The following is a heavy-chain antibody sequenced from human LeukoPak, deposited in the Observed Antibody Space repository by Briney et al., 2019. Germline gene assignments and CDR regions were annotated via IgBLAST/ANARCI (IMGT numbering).Heavy chain of an antibody. Sequence: SETLSLTCTVSGGSISSSSYYWGWIRQPPGKGLEWIGSIYYSGSTYYNPSLKSRVTISVDTSKNQFSLKLSSVTAADTAVYYRARQTFGVLYFDSWGQGTLAIVSS. D-gene: IGHD3-10*01. CDR1: GGSISSSSYY. J-gene: IGHJ4*02. CDR2: IYYSGST. V-gene: IGHV4-39*01. CDR3: ARQTFGVLYFDS.